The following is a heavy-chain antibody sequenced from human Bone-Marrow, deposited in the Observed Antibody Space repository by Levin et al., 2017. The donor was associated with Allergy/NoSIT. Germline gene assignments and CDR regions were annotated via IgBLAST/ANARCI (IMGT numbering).Heavy chain of an antibody. Sequence: GESLKISCAASGFKFSNYAMDWVRQAPGKGLEWVAIISYDGRNKYYADSVKGRFTISRDNSKNTLYLQMNSLRPEDTAIYYCARDSADIVLVPAAAPYYFDSWGQGTLVTVSA. J-gene: IGHJ4*02. V-gene: IGHV3-30*04. CDR1: GFKFSNYA. D-gene: IGHD2-2*01. CDR2: ISYDGRNK. CDR3: ARDSADIVLVPAAAPYYFDS.